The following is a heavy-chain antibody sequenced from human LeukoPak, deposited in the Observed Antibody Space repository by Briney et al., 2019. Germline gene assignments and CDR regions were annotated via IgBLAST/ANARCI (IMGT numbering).Heavy chain of an antibody. D-gene: IGHD3-9*01. Sequence: PSETLSLTCTVSGGSISSYYSSWIRQPPGKGLEWIGYIYYSGSTNYNPSLKSRVTISVDTSKNQFSLKLSSVTAADTAVYYCARASLYYDILTGYSTDAFDIWGQGIMVTVSS. CDR3: ARASLYYDILTGYSTDAFDI. CDR1: GGSISSYY. J-gene: IGHJ3*02. CDR2: IYYSGST. V-gene: IGHV4-59*01.